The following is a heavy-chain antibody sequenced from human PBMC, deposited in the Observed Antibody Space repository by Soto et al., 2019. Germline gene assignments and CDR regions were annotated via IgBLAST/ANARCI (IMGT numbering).Heavy chain of an antibody. CDR3: ARRPVGATFDY. D-gene: IGHD1-26*01. CDR2: MYYSGST. Sequence: SETLSLTCTVSGGSISSSSYYWGWIRQPPGKGLEWIGTMYYSGSTYSNPSLKSRVTISVDTSRNHFSLSLSSVTAADTAVYYCARRPVGATFDYRGQGAFDTVSS. V-gene: IGHV4-39*02. J-gene: IGHJ4*02. CDR1: GGSISSSSYY.